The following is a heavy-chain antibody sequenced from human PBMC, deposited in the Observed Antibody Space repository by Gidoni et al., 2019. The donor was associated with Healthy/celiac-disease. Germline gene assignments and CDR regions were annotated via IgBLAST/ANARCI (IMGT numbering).Heavy chain of an antibody. D-gene: IGHD5-12*01. CDR2: ISSSSSTI. J-gene: IGHJ4*02. V-gene: IGHV3-48*04. CDR1: GFNFSSYS. Sequence: SGFNFSSYSMNWVRQAPGKGLEWVSYISSSSSTIYYADSVKGRFTISRDNAKNSLYLQMNSLRAEDTAVYYCARDRDGYNRGSFDYWGQGTLVTVSS. CDR3: ARDRDGYNRGSFDY.